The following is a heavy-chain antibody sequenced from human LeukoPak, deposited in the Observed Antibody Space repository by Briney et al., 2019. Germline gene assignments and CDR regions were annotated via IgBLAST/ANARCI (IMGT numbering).Heavy chain of an antibody. V-gene: IGHV4-4*07. CDR1: GGFVSSYY. CDR3: ARGRPSGTAYDAFDI. J-gene: IGHJ3*02. CDR2: IYTSGST. D-gene: IGHD1-1*01. Sequence: SETLSLTCTVSGGFVSSYYWSWIRQPAGKGLEWIGRIYTSGSTNYNRSLKSRVTMSLDTSKNQFSLRVTSVTAADTAVYYCARGRPSGTAYDAFDIWGPGTMVTVSS.